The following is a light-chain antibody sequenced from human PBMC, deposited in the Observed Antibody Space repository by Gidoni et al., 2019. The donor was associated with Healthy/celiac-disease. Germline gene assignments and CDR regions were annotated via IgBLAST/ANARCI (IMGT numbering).Light chain of an antibody. CDR3: QAYDSSLSGSV. V-gene: IGLV1-40*01. Sequence: QSVLTQPHSVSGAPGQRVTISCTGSSSNIWAVHDVHWYPQLPGTAPKPLIYGNRNRPSGVPDRFSCSKSGTSASLAISGLQAEDEADYYCQAYDSSLSGSVFGGGTKLTVL. J-gene: IGLJ2*01. CDR1: SSNIWAVHD. CDR2: GNR.